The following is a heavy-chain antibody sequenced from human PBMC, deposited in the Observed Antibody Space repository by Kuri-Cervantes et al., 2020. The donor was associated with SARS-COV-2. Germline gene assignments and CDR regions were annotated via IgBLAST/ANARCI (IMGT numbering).Heavy chain of an antibody. CDR1: GFTFSSYA. CDR2: ISGSGGST. D-gene: IGHD3-22*01. V-gene: IGHV3-23*01. CDR3: AKSYYYDSSGYYYVFNTYYSDY. Sequence: LSLTCAASGFTFSSYAMSWVRQAPGRGLEWVSAISGSGGSTYYADSVKGRFTISRDNSKNTLYLQMNSLRAENTAVYYCAKSYYYDSSGYYYVFNTYYSDYWGQGTLVTVSS. J-gene: IGHJ4*02.